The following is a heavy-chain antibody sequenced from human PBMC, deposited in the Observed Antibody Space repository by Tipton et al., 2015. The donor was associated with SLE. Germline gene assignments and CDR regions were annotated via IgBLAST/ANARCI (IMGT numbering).Heavy chain of an antibody. V-gene: IGHV4-34*01. Sequence: TLSLTCAVYGGSFSGYYWSWIRQPPGKGLEWIGEINHSGSTNYNPSLKSRVTISVDTSKNQFSLKLSSVTAADTAVYYCARVRSGSSYYYYYMDVWGKGTTVTVSS. D-gene: IGHD1-26*01. CDR1: GGSFSGYY. CDR3: ARVRSGSSYYYYYMDV. J-gene: IGHJ6*03. CDR2: INHSGST.